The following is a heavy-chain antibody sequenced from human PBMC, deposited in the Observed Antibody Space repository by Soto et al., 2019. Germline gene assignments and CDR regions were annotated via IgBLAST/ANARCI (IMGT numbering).Heavy chain of an antibody. CDR3: AKTHRATTVVTLYWYFDL. CDR1: GFTFSAFA. V-gene: IGHV3-23*01. CDR2: LSGGCGST. J-gene: IGHJ2*01. D-gene: IGHD4-17*01. Sequence: GGSLRLSCAASGFTFSAFARAWVRQRPGNWLEWVSSLSGGCGSTYYNNSGRGRFTFSRDNSNSTLFLQMTNLRAEYTAFYFCAKTHRATTVVTLYWYFDLWGRGTLVTVSS.